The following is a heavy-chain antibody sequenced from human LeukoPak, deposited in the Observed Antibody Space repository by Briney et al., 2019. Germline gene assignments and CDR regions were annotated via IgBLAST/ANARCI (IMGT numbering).Heavy chain of an antibody. CDR1: GGTFSSYA. J-gene: IGHJ4*02. CDR2: IIPMYGTA. Sequence: GASVKLSCKASGGTFSSYAISWVRQAPGQGLEWMGGIIPMYGTANYAQKFQGRVTITTDESTSTAYMELSSLGSEDTAMYYCARVFARGGEISGSYYYWGQGTLVTVSS. V-gene: IGHV1-69*05. CDR3: ARVFARGGEISGSYYY. D-gene: IGHD1-26*01.